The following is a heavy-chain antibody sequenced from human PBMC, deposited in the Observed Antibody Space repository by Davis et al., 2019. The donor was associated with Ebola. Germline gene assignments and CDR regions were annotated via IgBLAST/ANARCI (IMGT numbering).Heavy chain of an antibody. J-gene: IGHJ6*02. V-gene: IGHV3-30*02. CDR1: GFTFSSYG. D-gene: IGHD3-9*01. CDR2: IRYDGSNK. CDR3: AKEQGYYDILTGYYVPPLYYYYGMDV. Sequence: GESLKISCAASGFTFSSYGMHWVRQAPGKGLEWVAFIRYDGSNKYYADSVKGRFTISRDNSKNTLYLQMNSLRAEDTAVYYCAKEQGYYDILTGYYVPPLYYYYGMDVWGQGTTVTVSS.